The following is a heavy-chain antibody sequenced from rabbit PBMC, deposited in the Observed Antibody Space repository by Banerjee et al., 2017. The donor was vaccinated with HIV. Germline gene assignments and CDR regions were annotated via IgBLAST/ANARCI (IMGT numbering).Heavy chain of an antibody. CDR1: GFPFSTSYW. D-gene: IGHD6-1*01. CDR3: ARRGTTYSDGFNL. J-gene: IGHJ4*01. V-gene: IGHV1S40*01. CDR2: IDAGSSGNT. Sequence: QSLEESGGDLVKPGASLTLTCTASGFPFSTSYWICWVRQAPGKGLEWIACIDAGSSGNTYYASWAKGRFTISKTSSTTVTLQMTSLTAADTATYFCARRGTTYSDGFNLWGQGTLVTVS.